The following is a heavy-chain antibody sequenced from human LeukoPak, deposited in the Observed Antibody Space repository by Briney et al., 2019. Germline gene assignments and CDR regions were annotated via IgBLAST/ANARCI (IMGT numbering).Heavy chain of an antibody. Sequence: SETLSLTCAAYGGSFSGYYWSWIRQPPGKGLEWIGEINHSGSTNYNPSLNSRVTISVDTSKNQFSLNLNSVTATDTAVYYCARGGVERYCSGGSCYGWFDPWGQGTLVTVSS. D-gene: IGHD2-15*01. CDR1: GGSFSGYY. CDR2: INHSGST. CDR3: ARGGVERYCSGGSCYGWFDP. V-gene: IGHV4-34*01. J-gene: IGHJ5*02.